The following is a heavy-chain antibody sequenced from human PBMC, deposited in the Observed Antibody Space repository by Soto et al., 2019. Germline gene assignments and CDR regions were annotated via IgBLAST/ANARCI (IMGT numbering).Heavy chain of an antibody. V-gene: IGHV3-33*08. J-gene: IGHJ3*02. CDR3: ARDNWNYVSAFDI. CDR2: IWSDGSNK. CDR1: GFTFSSYA. Sequence: GGSLRLSCAASGFTFSSYAMSWVRQAPGKGLEWVAVIWSDGSNKYYADSVKGRFTISRDNSKNTLYLQMNSLRAEDTAVYYCARDNWNYVSAFDIWGQGTMVTVSS. D-gene: IGHD1-7*01.